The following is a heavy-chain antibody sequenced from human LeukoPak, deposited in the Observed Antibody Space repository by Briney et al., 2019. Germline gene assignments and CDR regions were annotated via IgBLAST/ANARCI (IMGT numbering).Heavy chain of an antibody. J-gene: IGHJ4*02. Sequence: GGSLRLSCAASGFTFSSYAMHWVRQAPGKGLEWVAVISYDGSNKYYADSVKGRFTISRDNSKNTLYLQMNSLRAEDTAVYYCARDMVTKALDYWVQGTLVTVSS. D-gene: IGHD2-21*02. CDR2: ISYDGSNK. CDR3: ARDMVTKALDY. CDR1: GFTFSSYA. V-gene: IGHV3-30-3*01.